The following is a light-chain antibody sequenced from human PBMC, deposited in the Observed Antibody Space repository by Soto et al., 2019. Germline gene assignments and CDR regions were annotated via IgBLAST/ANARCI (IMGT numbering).Light chain of an antibody. CDR2: GAS. CDR1: QSVSTN. CDR3: QHYNNWPPWT. V-gene: IGKV3-15*01. Sequence: EVVMTQTPAILSVSPGERATLSCRASQSVSTNFAWYQQKPGQAPRLLIYGASTRATGIPARFSGSGSGTEFTLTISRLQSEDFAVYYCQHYNNWPPWTFGQGTKVE. J-gene: IGKJ1*01.